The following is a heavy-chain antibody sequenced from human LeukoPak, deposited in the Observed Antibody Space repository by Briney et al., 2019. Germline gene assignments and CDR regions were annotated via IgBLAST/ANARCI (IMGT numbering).Heavy chain of an antibody. CDR1: GFTFSNAW. CDR2: IKRKTDGGTT. J-gene: IGHJ3*02. Sequence: GGSLRLSCAASGFTFSNAWMSWVRQAPGKGLECVGRIKRKTDGGTTDYAAPVKGRFTNSRDDSKNMLYLQMNSLKNEDTAVYYCTTDSVTARRDDAFDIWGQGTVVTVSS. V-gene: IGHV3-15*01. CDR3: TTDSVTARRDDAFDI. D-gene: IGHD2-21*02.